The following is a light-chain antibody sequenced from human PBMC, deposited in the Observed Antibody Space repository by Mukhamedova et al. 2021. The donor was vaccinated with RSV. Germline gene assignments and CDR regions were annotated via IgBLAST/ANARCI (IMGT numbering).Light chain of an antibody. CDR3: ISYAAPYNII. J-gene: IGLJ2*01. Sequence: GTKRPSGVPDRFSGSKSGNIASLTISGLQAADEADYYCISYAAPYNIIFGGGTKLTVV. CDR2: GT. V-gene: IGLV2-8*01.